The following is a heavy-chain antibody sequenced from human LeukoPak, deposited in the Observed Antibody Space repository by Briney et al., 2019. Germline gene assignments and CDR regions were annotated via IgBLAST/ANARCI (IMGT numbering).Heavy chain of an antibody. Sequence: ASVKVSCKASGYTFTSYGISWVRQAPGQGLEWMGWVSAYNGNTNYAQKLQGRVTMTTDTSTSTAYMELRSLRSDDTAVYYCSTIISAAGKRYIQHWGQGTLVTVS. CDR3: STIISAAGKRYIQH. J-gene: IGHJ1*01. CDR2: VSAYNGNT. V-gene: IGHV1-18*01. D-gene: IGHD6-13*01. CDR1: GYTFTSYG.